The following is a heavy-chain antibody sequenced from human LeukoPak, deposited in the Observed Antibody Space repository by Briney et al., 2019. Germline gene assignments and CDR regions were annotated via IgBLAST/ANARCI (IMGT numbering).Heavy chain of an antibody. V-gene: IGHV4-61*02. CDR3: ARAEGLVAFDY. J-gene: IGHJ4*02. Sequence: TLETLSLTCTVSGGSISSGSYYWSWIRQPAGKGLEWIVRIYTSGSTNYNPSLKSRVTISVDTSKNQFSLKLSSVTAADTAVYYCARAEGLVAFDYWGQGTLVTVSS. CDR2: IYTSGST. D-gene: IGHD6-19*01. CDR1: GGSISSGSYY.